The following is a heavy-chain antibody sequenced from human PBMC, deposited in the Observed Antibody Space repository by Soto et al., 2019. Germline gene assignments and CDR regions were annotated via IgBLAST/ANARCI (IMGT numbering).Heavy chain of an antibody. V-gene: IGHV4-61*01. CDR2: IYYSGST. Sequence: QVQLQESGPGLVKPSETLSLTCTVSGGSVSSGSYYWSWIRQPPGKGLEWIGYIYYSGSTNYNPSLKSRVTISVDTSKNQFSLKLISVTAADTAVYYCARSGSYSFDYWGQGTLVTVSS. CDR3: ARSGSYSFDY. CDR1: GGSVSSGSYY. J-gene: IGHJ4*02. D-gene: IGHD1-26*01.